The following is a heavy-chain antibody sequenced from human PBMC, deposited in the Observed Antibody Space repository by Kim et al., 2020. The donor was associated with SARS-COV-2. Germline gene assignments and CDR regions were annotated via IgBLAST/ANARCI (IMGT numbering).Heavy chain of an antibody. Sequence: SSYIYYADSVKGRFTISRDNAKNSLYLQMNSLRAEDTAVYYCARINPHDYWGQGTLVTVSS. CDR2: SSYI. V-gene: IGHV3-21*01. CDR3: ARINPHDY. J-gene: IGHJ4*02.